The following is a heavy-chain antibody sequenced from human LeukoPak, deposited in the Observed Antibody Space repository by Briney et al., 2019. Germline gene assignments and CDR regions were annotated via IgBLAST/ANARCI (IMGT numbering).Heavy chain of an antibody. V-gene: IGHV1-46*01. D-gene: IGHD5-18*01. Sequence: VASVKVSCKASGYTFTSYYMHWVRQAPGQGLEWMGIINPSGGSTSYSEKFQGRVAMTRDTSTSTVYMELSSLRSEDTAAYYCARGGMGIQLWSFDYWGQGTLVTVSS. CDR3: ARGGMGIQLWSFDY. CDR1: GYTFTSYY. CDR2: INPSGGST. J-gene: IGHJ4*02.